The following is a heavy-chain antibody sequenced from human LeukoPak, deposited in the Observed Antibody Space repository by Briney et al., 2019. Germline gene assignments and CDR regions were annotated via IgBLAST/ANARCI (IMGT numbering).Heavy chain of an antibody. CDR3: ARERSSRGLIVVVGIDY. J-gene: IGHJ4*02. CDR1: GHTFTGYY. D-gene: IGHD3-22*01. V-gene: IGHV1-2*02. Sequence: ASVKVSCKASGHTFTGYYMHWVRQAPGQGLEWMGWINPNSGGTNYAQKLQGRVTMTTDTSTSTAYMELRSLRSDDTAVYYCARERSSRGLIVVVGIDYWGQGTLVTVSS. CDR2: INPNSGGT.